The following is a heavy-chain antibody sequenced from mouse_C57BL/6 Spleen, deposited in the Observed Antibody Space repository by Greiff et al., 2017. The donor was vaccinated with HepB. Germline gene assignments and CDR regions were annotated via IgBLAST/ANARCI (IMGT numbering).Heavy chain of an antibody. J-gene: IGHJ2*01. CDR2: IRNKANGYTT. CDR3: ARYYYGSSYYFDY. Sequence: EVHLVESGGGLVQPGGSLSLSYAASGFTFTDYYMSWVRQPPGKALEWLGFIRNKANGYTTEYSASVKGRFTISRDNSQSILYLQMKALRAEDSATYYCARYYYGSSYYFDYWGQGTTLTVSS. CDR1: GFTFTDYY. D-gene: IGHD1-1*01. V-gene: IGHV7-3*01.